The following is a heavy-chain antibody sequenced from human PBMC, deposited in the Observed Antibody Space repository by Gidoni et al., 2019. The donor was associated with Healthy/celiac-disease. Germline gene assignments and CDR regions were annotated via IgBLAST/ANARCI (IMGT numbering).Heavy chain of an antibody. D-gene: IGHD1-26*01. CDR3: AGGGGIGVGATTLLIDY. J-gene: IGHJ4*02. CDR1: VGSFSGYY. V-gene: IGHV4-34*01. CDR2: INHSGST. Sequence: QVQLQQRGPGLLKPSETRSLTCAVYVGSFSGYYWSWIRQPPGKGLEWIGEINHSGSTNYTPSIKSLVTISVDTSKNQFSLKLSSVTAADTAVYCCAGGGGIGVGATTLLIDYWGQGTLVTVSS.